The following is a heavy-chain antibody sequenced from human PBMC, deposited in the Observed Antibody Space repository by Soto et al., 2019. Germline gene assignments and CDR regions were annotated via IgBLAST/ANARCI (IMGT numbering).Heavy chain of an antibody. CDR3: ARYGSGSYYPTTFDY. V-gene: IGHV4-30-2*05. CDR1: GGSISSGGYS. D-gene: IGHD3-10*01. J-gene: IGHJ4*02. Sequence: PSETLSLTCAVSGGSISSGGYSWSWIRQPPGKGLEWIGYIYHSGSTNYNPSLKSRVTISVDTSKNQFSLKLSSVTAADTAVYYCARYGSGSYYPTTFDYWGQGTLVTVSS. CDR2: IYHSGST.